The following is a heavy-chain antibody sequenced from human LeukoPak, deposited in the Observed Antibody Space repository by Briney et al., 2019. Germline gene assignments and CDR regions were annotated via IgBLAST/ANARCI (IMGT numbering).Heavy chain of an antibody. CDR3: ARDRDPRILYYDFWSGYRLGPDYGMDV. D-gene: IGHD3-3*01. CDR1: GRTFSSYA. Sequence: ASVKVSCKASGRTFSSYAISWVRQAPGQGLEWMGGIIPIFGTANYAQKFQGRVTITADESTSTAYMELSSLRSEDTAVYYCARDRDPRILYYDFWSGYRLGPDYGMDVWGQGTTVTVSS. CDR2: IIPIFGTA. V-gene: IGHV1-69*13. J-gene: IGHJ6*02.